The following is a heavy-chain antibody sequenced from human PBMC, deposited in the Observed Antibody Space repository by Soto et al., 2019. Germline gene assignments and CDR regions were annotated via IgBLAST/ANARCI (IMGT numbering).Heavy chain of an antibody. CDR3: ARQYCSSTSCYSHY. D-gene: IGHD2-2*01. J-gene: IGHJ4*02. V-gene: IGHV4-34*01. Sequence: QVQLQQWGAGLLKPSETLSLTCAVYGGSFSGYYWSWIRQPPGKGLAWIGEINHSGSTNYNPSLKSRVTSSVDTSRNQCSLKLSSVTATGTAVYYCARQYCSSTSCYSHYRGQRTLVTV. CDR1: GGSFSGYY. CDR2: INHSGST.